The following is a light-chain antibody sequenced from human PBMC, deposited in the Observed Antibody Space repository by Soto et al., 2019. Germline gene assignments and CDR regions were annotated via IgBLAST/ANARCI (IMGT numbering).Light chain of an antibody. Sequence: DIQMTQSPSTLSASVGDGVIITCRASETISSWLAWYQQKPGKAPKLLIYKASSLQSGVPSRFSGSGSGTEFTLTISSLQPDDLATYYCQHYNSYPYTFGQGTKLEIK. V-gene: IGKV1-5*03. CDR3: QHYNSYPYT. J-gene: IGKJ2*01. CDR1: ETISSW. CDR2: KAS.